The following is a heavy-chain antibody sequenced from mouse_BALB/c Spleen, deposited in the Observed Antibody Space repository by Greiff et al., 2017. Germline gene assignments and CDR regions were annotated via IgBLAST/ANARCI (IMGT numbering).Heavy chain of an antibody. CDR1: GYTFTSYW. D-gene: IGHD1-1*01. CDR2: IYPGSGST. Sequence: LQQPGSELVRPGASVKLSCKASGYTFTSYWMHWVKQRPGQGLEWIGNIYPGSGSTNYDEKFKSKATLTVDTSSSTAYMQLSSLTSEDSAVYYCTRDYGSSYFYYAMDYWGQGTSVTVSS. J-gene: IGHJ4*01. CDR3: TRDYGSSYFYYAMDY. V-gene: IGHV1S22*01.